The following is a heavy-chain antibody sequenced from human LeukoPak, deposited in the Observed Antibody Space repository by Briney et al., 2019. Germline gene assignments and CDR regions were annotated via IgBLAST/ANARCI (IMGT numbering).Heavy chain of an antibody. J-gene: IGHJ4*02. CDR2: INPSGGST. CDR1: GYTFTSYY. CDR3: ARLEPPYCSSTSCSD. Sequence: ASVKVSCKACGYTFTSYYMHWVRQAPGQGLEWMGIINPSGGSTSYAQKFQGRVTMTRNTSISTAYMELSSLRSEDTAVYYCARLEPPYCSSTSCSDWGQGTLVTVSS. D-gene: IGHD2-2*01. V-gene: IGHV1-46*01.